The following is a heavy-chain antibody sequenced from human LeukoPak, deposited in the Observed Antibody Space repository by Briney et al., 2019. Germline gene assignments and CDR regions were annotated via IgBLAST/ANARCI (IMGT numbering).Heavy chain of an antibody. CDR3: TTGRYDFWSGNDRYYFDY. D-gene: IGHD3-3*01. J-gene: IGHJ4*02. CDR1: GFTFNNAW. V-gene: IGHV3-15*01. Sequence: GGSLRLSCAASGFTFNNAWMNWVRQAPGKGLEWVGRIKSKTDGGTTDYAAPVKGRFTISRDDSKNTLYLQMNSLKTEDTALYYCTTGRYDFWSGNDRYYFDYWGQGTLVTVSS. CDR2: IKSKTDGGTT.